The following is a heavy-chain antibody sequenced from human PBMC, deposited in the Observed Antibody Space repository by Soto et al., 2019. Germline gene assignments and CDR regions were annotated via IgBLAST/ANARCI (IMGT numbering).Heavy chain of an antibody. D-gene: IGHD6-25*01. CDR2: ISYDGSNI. CDR3: AQKIPGTAASWPDY. Sequence: QVQLVESGGGVVEPGRSLRLSCAASGFTFSNFGMHWVRQPPGKGLEWVAAISYDGSNINYADSVKGRFTISRDNSKNTLYLQMDSLRAEDTAVYFCAQKIPGTAASWPDYWGQGTLVTVSS. J-gene: IGHJ4*02. V-gene: IGHV3-30*18. CDR1: GFTFSNFG.